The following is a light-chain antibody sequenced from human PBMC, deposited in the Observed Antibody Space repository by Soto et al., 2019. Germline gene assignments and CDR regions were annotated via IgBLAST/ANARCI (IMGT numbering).Light chain of an antibody. V-gene: IGKV3-15*01. CDR1: QSVSGN. J-gene: IGKJ1*01. CDR2: GAS. Sequence: EIVMAQSPATLSVSPGERATLSCRASQSVSGNLAWYQQKPGQAPRLLIYGASTRATGIPARFSGSGSGTEFTLTISSLQSQDFAVYYCQQYNNWPPAFGQGTKVGIK. CDR3: QQYNNWPPA.